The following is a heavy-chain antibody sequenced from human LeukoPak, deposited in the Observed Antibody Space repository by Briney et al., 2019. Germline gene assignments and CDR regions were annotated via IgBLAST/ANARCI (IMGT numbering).Heavy chain of an antibody. CDR3: ARPHSYSSSWYYFDY. V-gene: IGHV5-51*01. J-gene: IGHJ4*02. CDR1: GYGFTSYW. D-gene: IGHD6-13*01. Sequence: GESLKISCKGSGYGFTSYWIGWVRQMPGKGLEWMGIIYPGDSDTRYSPSFQGQVTISADKSISTAYLQWSSLKASDTAMYYCARPHSYSSSWYYFDYWGQGTLVTVSS. CDR2: IYPGDSDT.